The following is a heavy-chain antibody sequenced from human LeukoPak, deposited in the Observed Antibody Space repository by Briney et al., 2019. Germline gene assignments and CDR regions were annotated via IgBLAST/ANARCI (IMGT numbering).Heavy chain of an antibody. J-gene: IGHJ4*02. CDR3: TRDRGAYNLYDY. CDR2: IRSKAYGETA. V-gene: IGHV3-49*03. D-gene: IGHD1-1*01. CDR1: GFTFGDYA. Sequence: GGSLRLSCTASGFTFGDYAMSWIRQAPGKGLEWVGFIRSKAYGETADYAASVKGRFTISRDDSKAIAYLQMNSLKTGDTAVYHCTRDRGAYNLYDYWGQGTLVTVSS.